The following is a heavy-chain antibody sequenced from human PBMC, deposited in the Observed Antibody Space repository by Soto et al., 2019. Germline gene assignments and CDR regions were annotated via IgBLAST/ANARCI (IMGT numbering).Heavy chain of an antibody. D-gene: IGHD3-10*01. J-gene: IGHJ6*02. V-gene: IGHV3-21*02. Sequence: DVQLEESGGGLVKPGGSLRLSCVASEFTFSVYSMNWVRQAPGKGLEWVSSISSGSSYIYYADSVQARFTISRDNDKSSLFLHMNSLRVDDTAVYSCTRGRVKIRGGYYHYYGMAVWGQGTTVTVSS. CDR3: TRGRVKIRGGYYHYYGMAV. CDR2: ISSGSSYI. CDR1: EFTFSVYS.